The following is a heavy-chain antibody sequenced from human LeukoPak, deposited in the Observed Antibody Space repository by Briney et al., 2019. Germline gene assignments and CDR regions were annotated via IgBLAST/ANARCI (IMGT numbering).Heavy chain of an antibody. Sequence: GGSLRLSCAASGFTFSSYGMIWVRQAPGKGLEWISYISSSSNTIYYADSVKGRFTISRDNAKNSLYLQVSSLRAEDTAVYYCARDPGLMRAAACGDYWGQGTLVVVSS. J-gene: IGHJ4*02. CDR1: GFTFSSYG. D-gene: IGHD6-13*01. CDR3: ARDPGLMRAAACGDY. V-gene: IGHV3-48*01. CDR2: ISSSSNTI.